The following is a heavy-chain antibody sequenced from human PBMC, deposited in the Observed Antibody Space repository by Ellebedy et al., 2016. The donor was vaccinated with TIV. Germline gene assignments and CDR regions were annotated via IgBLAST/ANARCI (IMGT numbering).Heavy chain of an antibody. CDR1: GFTFSDYY. CDR2: ISGDTLYT. V-gene: IGHV3-11*05. J-gene: IGHJ4*02. CDR3: VRDTYKYDASGYYFFDY. D-gene: IGHD3-22*01. Sequence: GGSLRLSCVVSGFTFSDYYMSWVRQAPGKGLEWLSYISGDTLYTNFADSVKGRFNISRDNAKNALFLHLDNLRADDTATYYCVRDTYKYDASGYYFFDYWGQGSLVTVSS.